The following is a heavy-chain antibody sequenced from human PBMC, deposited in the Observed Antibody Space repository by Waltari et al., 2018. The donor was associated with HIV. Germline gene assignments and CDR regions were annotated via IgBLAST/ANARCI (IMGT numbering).Heavy chain of an antibody. V-gene: IGHV1-18*01. CDR3: ARNDYGDHGNWFDP. CDR1: GYTFTTYG. Sequence: QVQLVQSGVEVKEPGASVKVSCKASGYTFTTYGISWVRQAPGQGLEWMGWISGYNGNTNYAHKVQGRVTMTTDTSTSTVYMELRSLRSDDTAVYYCARNDYGDHGNWFDPWRQGTLVTVSS. J-gene: IGHJ5*02. D-gene: IGHD4-17*01. CDR2: ISGYNGNT.